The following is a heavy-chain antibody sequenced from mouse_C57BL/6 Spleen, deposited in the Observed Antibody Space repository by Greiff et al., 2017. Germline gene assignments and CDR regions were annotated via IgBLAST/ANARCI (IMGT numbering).Heavy chain of an antibody. CDR3: ARQIYYGNFYFDY. CDR1: GYTFTSYW. Sequence: VQLQQPGAELVMPGASVKLSCKASGYTFTSYWMPWVKQRPGQGLEWIGEIDPSDSYPNYNQKFKGKSTLTVDKASSTAYMQLSSLTSEDSAVYYCARQIYYGNFYFDYWGQGTTLTVSS. J-gene: IGHJ2*01. CDR2: IDPSDSYP. D-gene: IGHD2-1*01. V-gene: IGHV1-69*01.